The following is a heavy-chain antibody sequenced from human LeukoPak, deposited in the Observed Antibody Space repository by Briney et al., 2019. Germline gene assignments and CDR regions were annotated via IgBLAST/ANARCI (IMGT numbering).Heavy chain of an antibody. CDR2: ISGSGGST. Sequence: GGSLRLSCAASGFTFSSYAMSWVRQAPGKGLEWVSAISGSGGSTYYADSVKGRFTISRDNSKNTLYLQMNSLRAEDTAVYYCAKSGHFYYYYGMDVWGQGTMVTVSS. J-gene: IGHJ6*02. V-gene: IGHV3-23*01. CDR3: AKSGHFYYYYGMDV. D-gene: IGHD5-12*01. CDR1: GFTFSSYA.